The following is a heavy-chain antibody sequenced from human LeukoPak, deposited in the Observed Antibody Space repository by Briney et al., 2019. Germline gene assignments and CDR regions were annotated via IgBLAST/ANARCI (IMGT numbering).Heavy chain of an antibody. CDR3: AISRGSLWSGYWSYFDY. V-gene: IGHV4-34*01. J-gene: IGHJ4*02. D-gene: IGHD3-3*01. CDR1: GGSFSGYY. CDR2: INNSGST. Sequence: KASETLSLTCAVYGGSFSGYYWSWIGQPPGKGLEWIGEINNSGSTNSNPSLNSRVTISVDTSKDQFPLKLNSVTAAATVVYCCAISRGSLWSGYWSYFDYWGEGTLVSVSS.